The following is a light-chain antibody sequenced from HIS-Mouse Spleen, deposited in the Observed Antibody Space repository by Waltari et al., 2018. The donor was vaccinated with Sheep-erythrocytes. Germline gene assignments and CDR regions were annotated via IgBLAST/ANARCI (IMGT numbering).Light chain of an antibody. CDR3: SSYAGSNNWV. V-gene: IGLV2-8*01. CDR2: EVS. J-gene: IGLJ3*02. CDR1: SSDVGGYNY. Sequence: QSALTQPPSASGSPGQSVTISCTGTSSDVGGYNYVSWYQQHPGKAPKLMIYEVSNPPSGVPERFSGSKSGNTASLTVSGLQAEDEADYYCSSYAGSNNWVFGGGTKLTVL.